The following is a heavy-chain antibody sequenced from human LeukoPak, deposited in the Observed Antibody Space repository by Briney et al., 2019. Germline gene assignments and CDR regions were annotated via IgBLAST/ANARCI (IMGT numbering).Heavy chain of an antibody. Sequence: SVKVSCKASGGTFSSYAISWVRQTPGQGLEWMGGIIPIFGTANYAQKFQGRVTITADESTSTAYMELSSLRSEDTAVYYCAGPDYYDSSGYDAFDIWGQGTMVTVSS. J-gene: IGHJ3*02. D-gene: IGHD3-22*01. CDR1: GGTFSSYA. CDR2: IIPIFGTA. CDR3: AGPDYYDSSGYDAFDI. V-gene: IGHV1-69*13.